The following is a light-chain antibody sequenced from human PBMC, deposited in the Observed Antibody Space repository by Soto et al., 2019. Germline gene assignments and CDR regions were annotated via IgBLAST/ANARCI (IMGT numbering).Light chain of an antibody. CDR2: DAS. Sequence: VLTQSAGTVSLSPGERATLSCRASQSVSSTYLAWYQQKPGQAPRLLIYDASSRATGIPDRFSGSGSGTDFTLTITRLEPEDFAVYYCQQYGSSPWTFGQGTKVDIK. J-gene: IGKJ1*01. CDR1: QSVSSTY. V-gene: IGKV3-20*01. CDR3: QQYGSSPWT.